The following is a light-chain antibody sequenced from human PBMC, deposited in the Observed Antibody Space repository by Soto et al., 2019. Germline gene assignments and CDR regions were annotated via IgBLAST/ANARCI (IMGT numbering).Light chain of an antibody. CDR3: CSYAGSFTFV. Sequence: QSALTQPRSVSGSPGQSVTISCTGTSSDVGGYVYVSWYQQHSGKAPKLMIYDVSKRPSGVPDRFSGSKSGNTASLTISGLQADDEADYYCCSYAGSFTFVFGTGTKVTVL. CDR2: DVS. J-gene: IGLJ1*01. CDR1: SSDVGGYVY. V-gene: IGLV2-11*01.